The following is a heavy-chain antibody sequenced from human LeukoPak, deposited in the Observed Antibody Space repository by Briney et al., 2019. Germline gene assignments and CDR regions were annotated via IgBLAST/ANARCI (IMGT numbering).Heavy chain of an antibody. D-gene: IGHD3-22*01. CDR3: ASPYDSSGYYLWAFDI. CDR1: GGTFSSYA. Sequence: SVKVSCKASGGTFSSYAISWVRQAPGQGLEWMGRIIPILGIANYAQKFQGRVTITADKSTSTAYMELSSLRSEDTAVYYCASPYDSSGYYLWAFDIWGQGTMVTISS. J-gene: IGHJ3*02. CDR2: IIPILGIA. V-gene: IGHV1-69*04.